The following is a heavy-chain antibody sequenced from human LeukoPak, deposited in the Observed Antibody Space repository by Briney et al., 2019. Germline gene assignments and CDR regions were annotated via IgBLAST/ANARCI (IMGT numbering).Heavy chain of an antibody. D-gene: IGHD5-18*01. CDR2: ISSSGGST. CDR1: GFTFSSYA. J-gene: IGHJ4*02. Sequence: GGSLRLSCAASGFTFSSYAMSWVRQAPAKGLEWVSIISSSGGSTYYADSVKGRRTISSDNSKNTLYLQNNSLRAEDAAAEYDAKPTYGYSYAVFDYWGQGTLVTVSS. CDR3: AKPTYGYSYAVFDY. V-gene: IGHV3-23*01.